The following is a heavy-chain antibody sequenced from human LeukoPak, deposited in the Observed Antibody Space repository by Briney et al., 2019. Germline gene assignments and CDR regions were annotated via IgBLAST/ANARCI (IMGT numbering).Heavy chain of an antibody. J-gene: IGHJ3*02. CDR2: IYYSGST. Sequence: PSETLSLTCTVSGGSINSYYWSWIRQPPGKGLEWIGYIYYSGSTNYNPSLKSRVTISVDTSKNQFSLKLSSVTAADTAVYHCARDLITVTKGFDIWGQGTMVSVSS. V-gene: IGHV4-59*01. CDR1: GGSINSYY. CDR3: ARDLITVTKGFDI. D-gene: IGHD4-17*01.